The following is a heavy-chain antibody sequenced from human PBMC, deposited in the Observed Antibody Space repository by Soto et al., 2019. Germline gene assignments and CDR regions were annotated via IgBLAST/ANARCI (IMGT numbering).Heavy chain of an antibody. V-gene: IGHV3-33*01. J-gene: IGHJ4*02. CDR3: AGGTNYFDY. CDR1: GFPFSNYG. CDR2: ILSDGSNK. D-gene: IGHD1-26*01. Sequence: QVQLVESGGDVVQPGRSLRLSCAASGFPFSNYGMHWARQAPGKGLEWVAAILSDGSNKYYADSVKGRVTISRDNSKNTLYLQMNSLRAEDTAVYYCAGGTNYFDYCGQGTLVTVSS.